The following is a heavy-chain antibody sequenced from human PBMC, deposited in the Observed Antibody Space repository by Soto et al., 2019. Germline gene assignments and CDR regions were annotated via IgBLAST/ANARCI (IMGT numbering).Heavy chain of an antibody. D-gene: IGHD3-22*01. V-gene: IGHV1-69*06. CDR1: GGTFSSCA. Sequence: ASVKVSWKASGGTFSSCAISWVRQAPGQGLECMVGIIPIFGTAHYAQKFQGRVTITADKSTSIAYMELSSLRSEDTAVYYCATGTYNYNRSGYYVRFDYWGHGILETDSS. CDR2: IIPIFGTA. J-gene: IGHJ4*01. CDR3: ATGTYNYNRSGYYVRFDY.